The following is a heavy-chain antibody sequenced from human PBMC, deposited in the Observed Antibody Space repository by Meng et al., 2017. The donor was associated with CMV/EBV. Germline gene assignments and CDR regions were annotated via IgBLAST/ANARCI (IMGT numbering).Heavy chain of an antibody. Sequence: LTSYGINWVRQATGQGLEWMGWRNPNSGNTGYAQKFQGRVTMTRNTSISTAYMELSSLRSEDTAVYYCARGPANYGSGSYSPYNWFDPWGQGTLVTVSS. CDR2: RNPNSGNT. J-gene: IGHJ5*02. CDR1: LTSYG. D-gene: IGHD3-10*01. CDR3: ARGPANYGSGSYSPYNWFDP. V-gene: IGHV1-8*01.